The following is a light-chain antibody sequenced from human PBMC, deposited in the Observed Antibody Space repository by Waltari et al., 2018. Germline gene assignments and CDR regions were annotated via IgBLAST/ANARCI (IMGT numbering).Light chain of an antibody. CDR3: AVWDDSLSGRV. Sequence: QSELTQPPSASGTPGQRVPIPCSGSRSNIGNNYVYWYQQRPGTAPKLLIYRNNQRPSGVPDRFSGSKSGTSASLAISGLRSEDEADYYCAVWDDSLSGRVFGGGTKVTVL. CDR1: RSNIGNNY. V-gene: IGLV1-47*01. CDR2: RNN. J-gene: IGLJ3*02.